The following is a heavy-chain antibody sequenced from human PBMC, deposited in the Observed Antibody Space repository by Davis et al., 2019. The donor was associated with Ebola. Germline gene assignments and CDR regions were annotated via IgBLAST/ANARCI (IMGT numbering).Heavy chain of an antibody. CDR3: ARGYTIFGVVIIPLNAFDI. D-gene: IGHD3-3*01. CDR1: GGSVSSYY. J-gene: IGHJ3*02. Sequence: SETLSLTCTVSGGSVSSYYWSWIRQHPGQGLEWIGYINYNGSTYYNPSLKSRLTISGDTSKNQFSLKLSSVTAADTAVYYCARGYTIFGVVIIPLNAFDIWGQGTMVTVSS. CDR2: INYNGST. V-gene: IGHV4-59*02.